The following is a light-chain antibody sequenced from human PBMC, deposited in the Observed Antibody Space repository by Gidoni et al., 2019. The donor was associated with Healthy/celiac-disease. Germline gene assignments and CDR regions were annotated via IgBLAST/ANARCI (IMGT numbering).Light chain of an antibody. V-gene: IGLV2-11*01. J-gene: IGLJ3*02. CDR3: CSYAGSYTPWV. Sequence: QSALTQPRSVAGSPGKSVTISGTGTSSDVGGYNYVSWYQQHPGKAPKLMIYDVSKRPSGVPDRFSGSKSGNTASLTISGLQAEDEADYYCCSYAGSYTPWVFGGGTKLTVL. CDR2: DVS. CDR1: SSDVGGYNY.